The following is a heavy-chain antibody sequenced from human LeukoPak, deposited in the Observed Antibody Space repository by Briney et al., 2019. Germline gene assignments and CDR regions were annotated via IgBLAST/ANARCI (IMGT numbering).Heavy chain of an antibody. CDR1: GFTFSDYY. V-gene: IGHV3-11*01. Sequence: PGASLRLSCAVPGFTFSDYYRGWIRQAPGKGLEWVSYISSSGSTIYYADSVKGRYTISRRNAKQSLYLQMNILRAEDTAVYYCARALAAAGTSDYWGQGTLVTVSS. J-gene: IGHJ4*02. CDR2: ISSSGSTI. CDR3: ARALAAAGTSDY. D-gene: IGHD6-13*01.